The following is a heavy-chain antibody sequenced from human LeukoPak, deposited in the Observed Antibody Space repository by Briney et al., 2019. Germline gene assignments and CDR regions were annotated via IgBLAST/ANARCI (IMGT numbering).Heavy chain of an antibody. J-gene: IGHJ4*02. Sequence: SETLSLTCTVSGGSISSSSYYWGWIRQPPGKGLEWIGSIYYSGSTYYNPSLKSRVTISVDTSKDQFSLKLSSVTAADTAVYYCARHFTGYLGIYYFDYWGQGTLVTVSS. D-gene: IGHD2/OR15-2a*01. CDR1: GGSISSSSYY. CDR3: ARHFTGYLGIYYFDY. V-gene: IGHV4-39*01. CDR2: IYYSGST.